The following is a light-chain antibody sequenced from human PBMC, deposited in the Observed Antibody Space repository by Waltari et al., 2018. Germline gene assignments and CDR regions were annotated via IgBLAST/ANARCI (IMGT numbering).Light chain of an antibody. V-gene: IGKV2-30*01. J-gene: IGKJ2*01. CDR1: QSLAFSDGKTY. CDR3: MEGAQWYT. CDR2: TVS. Sequence: VVRTQSPLPLSVTPGQSASVSCRSSQSLAFSDGKTYLNWFHQRPGQSPRRLLYTVSYRESGVPDRISGSGSGTDFALKISRVEAEDVGFYYCMEGAQWYTFGQGTKLEIK.